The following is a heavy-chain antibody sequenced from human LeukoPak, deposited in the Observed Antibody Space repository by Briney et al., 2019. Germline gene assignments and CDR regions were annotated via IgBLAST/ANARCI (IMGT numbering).Heavy chain of an antibody. D-gene: IGHD3-22*01. J-gene: IGHJ4*02. V-gene: IGHV3-7*01. CDR2: IKQDGSGK. CDR1: GFTFSSYW. CDR3: ARGGNGYYYDSSGYYYSDY. Sequence: PGGSLRLSCAASGFTFSSYWMSWVRQAPGKGLEWVANIKQDGSGKYYVDSVKGRFTISSDNAKNTLYLQMNSLRAEDTAVYYCARGGNGYYYDSSGYYYSDYWGQGTLVTVSS.